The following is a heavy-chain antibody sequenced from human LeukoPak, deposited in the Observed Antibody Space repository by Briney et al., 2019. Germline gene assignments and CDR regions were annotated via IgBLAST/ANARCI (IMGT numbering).Heavy chain of an antibody. Sequence: PSETPSLTCIVSGGSISSRSYYWVWIRQPPGKGLEWMGSMHYTGSTYYNPSLKSRVTISVDTSRNQFSLKLSSVTAADTAVYYCARQGGGGTIAAVFPSDYYIDYWGQGTLLTVSS. CDR1: GGSISSRSYY. CDR3: ARQGGGGTIAAVFPSDYYIDY. J-gene: IGHJ4*02. D-gene: IGHD6-13*01. V-gene: IGHV4-39*01. CDR2: MHYTGST.